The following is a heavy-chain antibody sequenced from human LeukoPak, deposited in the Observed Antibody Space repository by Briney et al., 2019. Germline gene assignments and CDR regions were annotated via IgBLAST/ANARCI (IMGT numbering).Heavy chain of an antibody. V-gene: IGHV4-38-2*02. J-gene: IGHJ4*02. CDR2: IYHSGST. Sequence: PSETLSLTCTVSGYSISSGYYWGWIRQPPGKGLEWIGSIYHSGSTYYNPSLKSRVTISVDTSKNQFSLKLSSVTAGDTAVYYCTSGLGGYDSFDYWGQGTLVTVSS. CDR3: TSGLGGYDSFDY. D-gene: IGHD5-12*01. CDR1: GYSISSGYY.